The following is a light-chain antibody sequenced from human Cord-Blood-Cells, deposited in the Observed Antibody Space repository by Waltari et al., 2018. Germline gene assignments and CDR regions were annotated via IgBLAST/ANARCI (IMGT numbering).Light chain of an antibody. CDR2: DVS. CDR1: SSDVGGSNY. Sequence: QSALTQPASVSGSPGQSITISCTVTSSDVGGSNYVSWYPQHPGKAPKLRIDDVSNRPSGVSNRFSGSKAGNTASLTISGLQAEDEADYYCSSYTSSSSYVFGTGTKVTVL. CDR3: SSYTSSSSYV. J-gene: IGLJ1*01. V-gene: IGLV2-14*01.